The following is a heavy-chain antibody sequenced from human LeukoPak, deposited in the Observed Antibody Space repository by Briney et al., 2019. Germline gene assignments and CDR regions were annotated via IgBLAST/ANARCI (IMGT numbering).Heavy chain of an antibody. Sequence: SETLSLTCTVSGGSISSSSYYWGWIRQPPGKGLEWIGSSYYSGSTYYNPSLKSRVTISVDTSKNQFSLKRSSVTAADTAVYYCASYCSGGSCYLDYWGQGTLVTVSS. CDR2: SYYSGST. CDR1: GGSISSSSYY. D-gene: IGHD2-15*01. V-gene: IGHV4-39*01. CDR3: ASYCSGGSCYLDY. J-gene: IGHJ4*02.